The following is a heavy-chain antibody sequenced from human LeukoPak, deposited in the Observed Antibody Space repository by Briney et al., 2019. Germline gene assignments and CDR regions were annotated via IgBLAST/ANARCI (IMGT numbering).Heavy chain of an antibody. Sequence: SETLSLTCTVSGGFISGYYWIWIRQPPGKGLEWVGYIYYTGSTNYNPSLKSRVTISVDTSKNQFSLRLSSVTAADTAVYYCARIGRVGGYYFDYWGQGTLVTVSP. V-gene: IGHV4-59*01. CDR3: ARIGRVGGYYFDY. D-gene: IGHD3-16*01. J-gene: IGHJ4*02. CDR1: GGFISGYY. CDR2: IYYTGST.